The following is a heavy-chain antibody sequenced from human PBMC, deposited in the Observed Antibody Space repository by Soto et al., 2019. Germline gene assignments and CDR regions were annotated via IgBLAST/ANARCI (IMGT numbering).Heavy chain of an antibody. CDR1: RVAFSKFI. CDR3: AKGSGNIRPYGMDV. J-gene: IGHJ6*02. Sequence: ASVKVSCKASRVAFSKFIVTWVRQAPGLGLEWVGGIIPIFGTANYAQKFQGRVTITADESTSTSYMEVNNLRSEDTAVYYCAKGSGNIRPYGMDVWGQGTTVTVSS. V-gene: IGHV1-69*13. CDR2: IIPIFGTA.